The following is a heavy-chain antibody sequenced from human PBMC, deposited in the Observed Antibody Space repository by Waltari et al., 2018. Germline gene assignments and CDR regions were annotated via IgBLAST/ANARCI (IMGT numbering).Heavy chain of an antibody. CDR3: ASRSGYYLNHDY. D-gene: IGHD3-22*01. Sequence: EVQLMESGGGLVQPGGSLRLSCAASGFTFSRYWMSWVRQAPGKGLEWVANIKQDGSEKYYVDSVKGRFTISRDNAKNSLYLQMNSLRAEDTAVYYCASRSGYYLNHDYWGQGTLVTVSS. CDR1: GFTFSRYW. J-gene: IGHJ4*02. CDR2: IKQDGSEK. V-gene: IGHV3-7*02.